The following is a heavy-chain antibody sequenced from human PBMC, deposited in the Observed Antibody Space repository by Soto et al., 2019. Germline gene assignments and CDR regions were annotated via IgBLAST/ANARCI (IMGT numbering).Heavy chain of an antibody. D-gene: IGHD2-15*01. Sequence: QVQLQESGPGLVEPSQTLSLTCTVSGGSITNSYYFWSWVRQNPGKGLEWIVHVFHSGRTYYNPSLSGRVSILVDTSMNQFSLNLNSVTAADTAVYYCARWVEVSLDYFDSWGQGTPVTVSS. CDR3: ARWVEVSLDYFDS. CDR1: GGSITNSYYF. CDR2: VFHSGRT. V-gene: IGHV4-31*03. J-gene: IGHJ4*02.